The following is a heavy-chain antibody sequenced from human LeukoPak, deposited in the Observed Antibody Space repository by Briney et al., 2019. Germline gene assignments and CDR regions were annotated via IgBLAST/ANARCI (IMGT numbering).Heavy chain of an antibody. D-gene: IGHD5-18*01. Sequence: SETLSLTCTVSGGSISSYYWSWIRQPPGKGLEWIGCIYTSGSTNYNPSLKSRVTISVDTSKNQFSLKLSSVTAADTAVYYCASSDTAMDILYFDYWGQGTLVTVSS. J-gene: IGHJ4*02. CDR1: GGSISSYY. CDR2: IYTSGST. V-gene: IGHV4-4*09. CDR3: ASSDTAMDILYFDY.